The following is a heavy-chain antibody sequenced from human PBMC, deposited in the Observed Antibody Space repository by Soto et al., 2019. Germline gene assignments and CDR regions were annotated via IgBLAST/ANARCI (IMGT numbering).Heavy chain of an antibody. CDR2: ISYDGSNK. V-gene: IGHV3-30-3*01. CDR3: ARDRYNWTPFDY. Sequence: GGSLRLSCAASGFTFISYAMHWVRQAPGKGLEWVAVISYDGSNKYYADSVKGRFTISRDNSKNTLYLQMNSLRAEDTAVYYCARDRYNWTPFDYWGQGTLVTVSS. D-gene: IGHD1-1*01. J-gene: IGHJ4*02. CDR1: GFTFISYA.